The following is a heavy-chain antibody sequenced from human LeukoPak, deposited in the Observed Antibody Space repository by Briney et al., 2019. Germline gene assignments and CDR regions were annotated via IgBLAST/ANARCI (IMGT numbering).Heavy chain of an antibody. D-gene: IGHD6-19*01. CDR3: ARVQKQWLLYYFDY. Sequence: GASVTVSCKASGYTFTGYYMHWVRQAPGQGLEWMGWINPNSGGTNYAQKFQGRVTMTRDTSISTAYMELSRLRSDDTAVYYCARVQKQWLLYYFDYWGQGTLVTVSS. CDR2: INPNSGGT. J-gene: IGHJ4*02. CDR1: GYTFTGYY. V-gene: IGHV1-2*02.